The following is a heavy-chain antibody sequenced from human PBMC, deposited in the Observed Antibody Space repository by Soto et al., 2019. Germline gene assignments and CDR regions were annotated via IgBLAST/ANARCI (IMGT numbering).Heavy chain of an antibody. J-gene: IGHJ6*02. CDR1: GGSFSGYY. D-gene: IGHD3-10*01. V-gene: IGHV4-34*01. CDR2: INHSGST. CDR3: ARRMVRGVIGSVYYYYYGMDV. Sequence: KASETLSLTCAVYGGSFSGYYWSWIRQPPGKGLEWIGEINHSGSTNYNPSLKSRVTISVDTSKNQFSLKLSSVTAADTAVYYCARRMVRGVIGSVYYYYYGMDVWGQGTTVTVSS.